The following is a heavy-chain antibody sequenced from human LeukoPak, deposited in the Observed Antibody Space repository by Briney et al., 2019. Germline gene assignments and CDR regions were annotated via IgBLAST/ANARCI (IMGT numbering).Heavy chain of an antibody. V-gene: IGHV4-31*03. D-gene: IGHD3-3*01. CDR1: GGSISSVDYY. CDR2: INYRGSA. J-gene: IGHJ6*02. Sequence: SETLSLTCTVSGGSISSVDYYWSWIRQYPGKGLEWIGYINYRGSAYYNPSLKSRVTISVDTSKNQFSLKLTSVTAADTAVYYCARDRYDSYPMDVWGQGTTVTVSS. CDR3: ARDRYDSYPMDV.